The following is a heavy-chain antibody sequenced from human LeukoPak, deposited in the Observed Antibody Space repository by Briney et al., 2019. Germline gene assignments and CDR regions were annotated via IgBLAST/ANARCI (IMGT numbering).Heavy chain of an antibody. Sequence: GGXXRLSCAASGLTFSSYSMNWVRQAPGKGLEGVSSISSSSYIYYSDSVTGRCTISRDNGKNSLYLQMTSLRAEDTAVYYCARGKGYSSSWSAFDIWGQGTMVTVSS. D-gene: IGHD6-13*01. V-gene: IGHV3-21*01. CDR2: ISSSSYI. CDR1: GLTFSSYS. CDR3: ARGKGYSSSWSAFDI. J-gene: IGHJ3*02.